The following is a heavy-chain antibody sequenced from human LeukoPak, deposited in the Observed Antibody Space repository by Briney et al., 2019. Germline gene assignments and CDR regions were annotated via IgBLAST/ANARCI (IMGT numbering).Heavy chain of an antibody. CDR2: ISSSSSYI. V-gene: IGHV3-21*01. Sequence: GGSLRLSCAASGFTFSSYSMIWVRQAPGKGLEWVSSISSSSSYIYYADSVKGRFTISRDNAKNSLYLQMNSLRAEDTAVYYCARDQEGYIWGSYRPYYFDYWGQGTLVTVSS. J-gene: IGHJ4*02. D-gene: IGHD3-16*02. CDR1: GFTFSSYS. CDR3: ARDQEGYIWGSYRPYYFDY.